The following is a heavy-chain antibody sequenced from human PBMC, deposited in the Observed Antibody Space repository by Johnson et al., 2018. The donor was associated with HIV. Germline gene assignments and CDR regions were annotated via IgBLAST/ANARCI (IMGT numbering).Heavy chain of an antibody. D-gene: IGHD2-2*01. CDR3: AKDLHGYQLRDDAFDI. Sequence: VQLVESGGGLVQPGGSLRLSCAASGFTFSSYAMSWVRQAPGKGLEWVSAISGSGGSTYYADSVKGRFTISRDNSKNTLYLQMNSLRAEHTAVYYCAKDLHGYQLRDDAFDIWGQGTMVTVSS. J-gene: IGHJ3*02. CDR1: GFTFSSYA. CDR2: ISGSGGST. V-gene: IGHV3-23*04.